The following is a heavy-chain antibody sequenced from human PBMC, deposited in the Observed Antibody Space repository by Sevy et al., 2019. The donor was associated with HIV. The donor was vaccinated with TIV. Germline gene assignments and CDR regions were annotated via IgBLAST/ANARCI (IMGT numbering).Heavy chain of an antibody. V-gene: IGHV5-51*01. D-gene: IGHD2-2*01. J-gene: IGHJ4*02. Sequence: GESLKISCKGSGYSFTSNWIGWVRQMPGKGLECMGIMYPGDSDTRYSPSFQGQVTISADKSISTAYLQWSSLKASDTAMYYCARCSSTSCAGLDYWGQGTLVTVSS. CDR2: MYPGDSDT. CDR1: GYSFTSNW. CDR3: ARCSSTSCAGLDY.